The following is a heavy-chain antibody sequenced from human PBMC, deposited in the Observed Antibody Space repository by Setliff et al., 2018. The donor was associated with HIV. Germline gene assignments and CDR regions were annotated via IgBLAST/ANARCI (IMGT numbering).Heavy chain of an antibody. CDR3: ARVDCSSTRCYAFDI. V-gene: IGHV1-2*02. Sequence: ASVKVSCKASGYTFTGYHMHWVRQAPGQGLEWMGWINPHSGGTKYAQKFQGRVTMTRDTSISAAYMELSRLRSDDTAVYYCARVDCSSTRCYAFDIWGQGQWSPS. D-gene: IGHD2-2*01. CDR2: INPHSGGT. J-gene: IGHJ3*02. CDR1: GYTFTGYH.